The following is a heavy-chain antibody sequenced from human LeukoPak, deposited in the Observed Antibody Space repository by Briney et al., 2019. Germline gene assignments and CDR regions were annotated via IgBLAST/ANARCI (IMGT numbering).Heavy chain of an antibody. CDR1: GYTFTSYD. CDR2: MNPNSGNT. J-gene: IGHJ5*02. V-gene: IGHV1-8*01. CDR3: ARVGSSGWYENWFDP. D-gene: IGHD6-19*01. Sequence: ASVKVSCKASGYTFTSYDINWVRQAAGEGVEWMGWMNPNSGNTDYAQKFQGRVTMTRNTSISTAYMELSSLRSEDTAVYYCARVGSSGWYENWFDPWGQGTLVTVSS.